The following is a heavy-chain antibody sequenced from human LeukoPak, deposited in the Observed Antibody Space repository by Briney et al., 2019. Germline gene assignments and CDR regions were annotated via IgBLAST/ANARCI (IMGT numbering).Heavy chain of an antibody. D-gene: IGHD3-10*01. J-gene: IGHJ4*02. V-gene: IGHV1-24*01. CDR2: FDPEDGET. CDR1: GYTLTELS. CDR3: ASGEGGVIDY. Sequence: ASVKVSCKVSGYTLTELSMHWVRQAPGKGLEWMGGFDPEDGETIYAQQFQGRVTMTEDTSTDTAYMELSSLRSDDTAVYYCASGEGGVIDYWGQGTLVTVSS.